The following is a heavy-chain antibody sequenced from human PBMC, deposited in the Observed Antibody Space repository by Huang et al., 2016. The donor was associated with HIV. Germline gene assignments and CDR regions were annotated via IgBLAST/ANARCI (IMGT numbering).Heavy chain of an antibody. D-gene: IGHD3-3*01. Sequence: EVQLLESGGGLVQPGGSLRLSCAASGFTFNSYAMSWVRQAPGKGVEGVSAMSGGGGNKYYADSVKGRFTISRDNAKNTLFLQMSGLRAEDTAVYYCSRDDFWSGYSDYYGLDVWGQGTTVTVSS. CDR1: GFTFNSYA. CDR2: MSGGGGNK. V-gene: IGHV3-23*01. J-gene: IGHJ6*02. CDR3: SRDDFWSGYSDYYGLDV.